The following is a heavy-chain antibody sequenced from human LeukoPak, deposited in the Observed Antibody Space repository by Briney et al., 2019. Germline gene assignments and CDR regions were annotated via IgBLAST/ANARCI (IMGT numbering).Heavy chain of an antibody. CDR3: ARDSGIAPPGTFPPNFYYGMDV. V-gene: IGHV3-21*01. Sequence: PGGSLRLSCAASGFTFSSYSMNWVRQAPGKGLEWVSSISSSSSYIYYADSVKGRFTISRDNAKNSLYLQMNSLRAEDTAVYYCARDSGIAPPGTFPPNFYYGMDVWGQGTTVTVSS. CDR2: ISSSSSYI. J-gene: IGHJ6*02. D-gene: IGHD6-13*01. CDR1: GFTFSSYS.